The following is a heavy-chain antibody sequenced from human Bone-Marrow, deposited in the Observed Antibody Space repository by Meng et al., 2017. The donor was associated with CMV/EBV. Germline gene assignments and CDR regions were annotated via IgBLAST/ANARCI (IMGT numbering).Heavy chain of an antibody. J-gene: IGHJ6*02. V-gene: IGHV1-69*05. CDR2: IIPIFGTA. CDR1: GYTFTSYY. CDR3: ARGDYCSSTSCYNYYYYGMDV. D-gene: IGHD2-2*02. Sequence: SVKVSCKASGYTFTSYYMHWVRQAPGQGLEWMGGIIPIFGTANYAQRFQGRVTITTDESTSTAYMELSSLRSEDTAVYYCARGDYCSSTSCYNYYYYGMDVWGQGTTVTVSS.